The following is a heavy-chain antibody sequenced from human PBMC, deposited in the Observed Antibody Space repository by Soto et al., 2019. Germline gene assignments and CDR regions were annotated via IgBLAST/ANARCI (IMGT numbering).Heavy chain of an antibody. CDR1: GFTFSSYA. D-gene: IGHD1-26*01. CDR2: ISYDGSNK. Sequence: QVQLVESGGGVVQPGRSLRLSCAASGFTFSSYAMHWVRQAPGKGLEWVAVISYDGSNKYYADSVKGRFTISRDNSKNTLYLQMNSLRAEDTAVYYCARNEWEWQLGRPGYYGMDVWGQGTTVTVSS. J-gene: IGHJ6*02. CDR3: ARNEWEWQLGRPGYYGMDV. V-gene: IGHV3-30-3*01.